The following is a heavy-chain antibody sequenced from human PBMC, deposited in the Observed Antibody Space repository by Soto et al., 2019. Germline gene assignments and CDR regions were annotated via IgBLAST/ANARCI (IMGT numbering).Heavy chain of an antibody. J-gene: IGHJ4*02. D-gene: IGHD6-13*01. CDR2: IIPILGIA. V-gene: IGHV1-69*02. Sequence: SVKVSCKASGGTFSSYTISWVRQAPGQGLEWMGRIIPILGIANYAQKLQGRVTMTTDTSTSTANMELRSLRSDDTAVYYCASSYSSSWSYYFDYWGQGTLVTVSS. CDR3: ASSYSSSWSYYFDY. CDR1: GGTFSSYT.